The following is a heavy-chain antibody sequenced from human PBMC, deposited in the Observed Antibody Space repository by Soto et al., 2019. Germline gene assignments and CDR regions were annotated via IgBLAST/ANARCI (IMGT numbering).Heavy chain of an antibody. CDR3: ARVPDR. J-gene: IGHJ5*02. V-gene: IGHV4-39*07. Sequence: ETLSLTCTVSVDSITSNSYFWAWIRQPPGKGLEWIGSIYYSGTTYYNPSLKSRVTISVDRSKNQFSLKLSSVTAADTAVYYSARVPDRWGQGTPVTVSS. D-gene: IGHD2-2*01. CDR2: IYYSGTT. CDR1: VDSITSNSYF.